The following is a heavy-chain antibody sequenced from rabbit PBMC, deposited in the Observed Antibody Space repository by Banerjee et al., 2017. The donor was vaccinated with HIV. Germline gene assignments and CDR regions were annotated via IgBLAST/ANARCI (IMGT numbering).Heavy chain of an antibody. D-gene: IGHD4-1*01. V-gene: IGHV1S40*01. CDR2: IGAGSSGST. Sequence: QSLEESGGDLVKPGASLTLTCTASGFSFSRNYYMCWVRQAPGKGLEWITCIGAGSSGSTYYASWAKGRFTISKTSSTTVTLQMTSLTAADTATYFCASGNYYTWDYDGALNLWGQGTLVTVS. J-gene: IGHJ4*01. CDR1: GFSFSRNYY. CDR3: ASGNYYTWDYDGALNL.